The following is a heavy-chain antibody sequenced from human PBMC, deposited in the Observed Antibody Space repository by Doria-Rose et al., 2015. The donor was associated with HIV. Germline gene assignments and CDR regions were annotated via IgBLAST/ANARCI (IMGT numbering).Heavy chain of an antibody. CDR3: ARIKSSRWYHKYYFDF. J-gene: IGHJ4*02. CDR2: IFSDDER. CDR1: GVSLSSPGMG. Sequence: QESGPVLVKPTETLTLTCTVSGVSLSSPGMGVSWIRQPPGKALEWLANIFSDDERSYKTSLKSRLTISRITSKSQVVLTMTDMYPVDTATYYCARIKSSRWYHKYYFDFWGQGTLVIVSA. V-gene: IGHV2-26*01. D-gene: IGHD6-13*01.